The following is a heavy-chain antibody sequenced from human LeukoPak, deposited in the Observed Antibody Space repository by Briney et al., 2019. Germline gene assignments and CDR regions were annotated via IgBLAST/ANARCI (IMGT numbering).Heavy chain of an antibody. CDR1: GYTFTDYY. D-gene: IGHD4-17*01. V-gene: IGHV1-2*06. CDR3: ATTFDYGDFY. J-gene: IGHJ4*02. Sequence: ASVKLSCKASGYTFTDYYIHWVRQAPGQGLEWMGRVNPNSGGTNYAQKFQGRVTMTRDTPINKAYMELSRLRSDDTAVYYCATTFDYGDFYWGQGTLVTVSS. CDR2: VNPNSGGT.